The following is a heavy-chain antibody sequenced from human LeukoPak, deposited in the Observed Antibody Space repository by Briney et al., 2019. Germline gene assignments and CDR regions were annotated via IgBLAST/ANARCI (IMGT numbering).Heavy chain of an antibody. Sequence: PGGSLRLSCAASGFTFSSYAMSWVRQAPGKGLEWVSVIYSGGSTYYADSVKGRFTISRHNSKNTLYLQMNSLRAEDTAVYYCARQVVITDPFDYWGQGTLVTVSS. J-gene: IGHJ4*02. CDR2: IYSGGST. D-gene: IGHD3-22*01. CDR1: GFTFSSYA. CDR3: ARQVVITDPFDY. V-gene: IGHV3-53*04.